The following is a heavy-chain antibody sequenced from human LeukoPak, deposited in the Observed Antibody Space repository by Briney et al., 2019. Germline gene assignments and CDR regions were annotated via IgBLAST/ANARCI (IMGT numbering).Heavy chain of an antibody. Sequence: PSGGSLRLSCAASGFTFSNYAMAWVRQAPGKGLEWVSGISNTGVSTYYPDSVKGRFTISRDNSKNTLFLQMNSLRAEDTAVYYCAIAKGPVDIVVAATGVFGYWGQGTLVTVSS. CDR2: ISNTGVST. J-gene: IGHJ4*02. D-gene: IGHD6-19*01. V-gene: IGHV3-23*01. CDR3: AIAKGPVDIVVAATGVFGY. CDR1: GFTFSNYA.